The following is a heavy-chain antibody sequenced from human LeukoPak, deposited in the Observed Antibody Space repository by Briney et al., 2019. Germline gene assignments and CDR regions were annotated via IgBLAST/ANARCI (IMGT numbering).Heavy chain of an antibody. J-gene: IGHJ6*03. CDR3: ARPRITIFGVVTNYYYYMDV. CDR1: GFTFSSYS. Sequence: PGGSLGLSCAASGFTFSSYSMNWVRQAPGKGLERVSSISSSSSYIYYADSVKGRFTISRDNAKNSLYLQMNSLRAEDTAVYYCARPRITIFGVVTNYYYYMDVWGKGTTVTVSS. V-gene: IGHV3-21*01. CDR2: ISSSSSYI. D-gene: IGHD3-3*01.